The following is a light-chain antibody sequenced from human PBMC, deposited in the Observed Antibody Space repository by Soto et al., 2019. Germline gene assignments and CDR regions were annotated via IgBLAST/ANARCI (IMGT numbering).Light chain of an antibody. CDR1: SSDVGGYNY. Sequence: QSALTQPASVSGSPGKSITISCTGTSSDVGGYNYVSWYQQHPGKAPKLMIYDVSNRPSGVSNRVSGSKSGNTASLTISGLQAEDEADYYCSAYSSSSTYVFGPGAKVTVL. J-gene: IGLJ1*01. CDR2: DVS. V-gene: IGLV2-14*01. CDR3: SAYSSSSTYV.